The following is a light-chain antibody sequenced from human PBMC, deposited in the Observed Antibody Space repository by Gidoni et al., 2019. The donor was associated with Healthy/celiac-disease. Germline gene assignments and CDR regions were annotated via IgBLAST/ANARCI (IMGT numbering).Light chain of an antibody. J-gene: IGLJ2*01. CDR3: QSYDSSLSGFNVV. Sequence: QSVLTQPPSVSGAPAQRVTISCTGSSSNIGAGYDVHWYQQLPGTAPKLLIYGNSNRPSGVPDRFSGSKSGTSASLAITGLQAEDEADYYCQSYDSSLSGFNVVFGGGTKLTVL. CDR2: GNS. V-gene: IGLV1-40*01. CDR1: SSNIGAGYD.